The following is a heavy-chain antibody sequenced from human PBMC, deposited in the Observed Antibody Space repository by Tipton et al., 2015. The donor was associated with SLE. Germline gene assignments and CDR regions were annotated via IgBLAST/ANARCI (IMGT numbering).Heavy chain of an antibody. CDR3: ARTRVGATVDY. CDR2: IYTSGST. J-gene: IGHJ4*02. Sequence: TLSLTCTVSGGSISSGSYYWSWIRQPAGKGLELIGRIYTSGSTNYNPSLKSRVTITVDTSKNQFSLKLSSVTAADTAVYYCARTRVGATVDYWGQGTLVTVSS. D-gene: IGHD1-26*01. V-gene: IGHV4-61*02. CDR1: GGSISSGSYY.